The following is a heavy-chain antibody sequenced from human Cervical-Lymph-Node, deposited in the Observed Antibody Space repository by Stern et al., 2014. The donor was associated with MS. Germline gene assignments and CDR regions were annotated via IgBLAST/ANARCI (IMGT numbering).Heavy chain of an antibody. CDR1: GFTFSSYA. V-gene: IGHV3-23*04. Sequence: VQLVQAGGGLVQPGGSLRLSCAASGFTFSSYAMSWVRQAPGKGLEWVSAISDSGDYTYYADSVKGRFTISRDNFKNTVFLQMNSLRVDDTAVYYCANRRDKSGYRHFDYWGQGTLVTVSS. CDR3: ANRRDKSGYRHFDY. CDR2: ISDSGDYT. J-gene: IGHJ4*02. D-gene: IGHD3-22*01.